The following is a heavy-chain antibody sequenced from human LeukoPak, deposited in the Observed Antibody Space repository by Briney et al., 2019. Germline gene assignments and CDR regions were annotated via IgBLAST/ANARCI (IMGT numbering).Heavy chain of an antibody. CDR3: AKDLGYDFWSGSGH. V-gene: IGHV3-23*01. CDR2: ISGSGGST. CDR1: GFTFSSYA. J-gene: IGHJ4*02. D-gene: IGHD3-3*01. Sequence: GSLRLSCAASGFTFSSYAMSWVRQAPGKGLEWVSAISGSGGSTYYADSVKGRFTISRDNSKNTLYLQMNSLRAEDTAVYYCAKDLGYDFWSGSGHWGQGTLVTVSS.